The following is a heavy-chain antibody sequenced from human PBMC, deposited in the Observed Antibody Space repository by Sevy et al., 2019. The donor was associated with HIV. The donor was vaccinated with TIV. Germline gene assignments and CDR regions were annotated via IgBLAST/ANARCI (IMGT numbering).Heavy chain of an antibody. D-gene: IGHD5-12*01. Sequence: GGSLRLSCAASGFTFSSYARSWVRQAPGKGLEWVSAISGSGGSTYYADSVKGRFTISRDNSKNTLYLQMNSLRAEDTAVYYCAKRGYSGYDYEAHYYYMDVWGKGTTVTVSS. CDR3: AKRGYSGYDYEAHYYYMDV. V-gene: IGHV3-23*01. J-gene: IGHJ6*03. CDR1: GFTFSSYA. CDR2: ISGSGGST.